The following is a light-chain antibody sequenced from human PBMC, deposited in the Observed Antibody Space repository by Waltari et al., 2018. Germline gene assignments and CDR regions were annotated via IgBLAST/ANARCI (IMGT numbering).Light chain of an antibody. J-gene: IGKJ1*01. CDR1: QIVSRT. CDR2: GAS. Sequence: EIVLTQSPAPLSLSPGERATLSCRASQIVSRTLAWYQQKPGQAPRLLIHGASTRATGIPERFSGGGSGTDFSLTISRLEPEDFALYYCQHYVRLPATFGQGTKVEIK. V-gene: IGKV3-20*01. CDR3: QHYVRLPAT.